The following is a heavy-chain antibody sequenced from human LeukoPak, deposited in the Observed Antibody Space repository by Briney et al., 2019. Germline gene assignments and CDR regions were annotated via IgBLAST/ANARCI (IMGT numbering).Heavy chain of an antibody. V-gene: IGHV3-48*04. CDR2: ISSSSGAI. Sequence: PGGSLRLSCAASGFTFSTSPMNWVRQAPGKGPEWVSYISSSSGAIYYADSEKGRFTISRDNAENSLYLQMNSLRAEDTAVYYCARGPGSGHYFDYWGQGTLVTVSS. D-gene: IGHD2-15*01. CDR3: ARGPGSGHYFDY. J-gene: IGHJ4*02. CDR1: GFTFSTSP.